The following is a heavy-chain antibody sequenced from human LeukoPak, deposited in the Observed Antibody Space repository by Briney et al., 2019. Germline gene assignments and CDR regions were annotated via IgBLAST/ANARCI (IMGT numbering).Heavy chain of an antibody. CDR3: ARTLKTTITSERYFDY. V-gene: IGHV3-21*01. Sequence: GGSLRLSCAASGFTFSSYSMNWVRQAPGRGLEWVSSITSSSSYIYYADSVKGRFTISRDNAKNSLSLQMDSLRAEDTAVYYCARTLKTTITSERYFDYWGQGTLVTVSS. D-gene: IGHD3-9*01. CDR2: ITSSSSYI. CDR1: GFTFSSYS. J-gene: IGHJ4*02.